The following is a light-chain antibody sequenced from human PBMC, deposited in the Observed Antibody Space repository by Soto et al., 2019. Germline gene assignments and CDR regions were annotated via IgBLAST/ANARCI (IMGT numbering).Light chain of an antibody. J-gene: IGKJ1*01. V-gene: IGKV1-5*01. CDR2: DAS. CDR3: QQYNSYPWT. CDR1: QSISSW. Sequence: DIQMTQSPSTLSASVGDRVTITCRASQSISSWLAWYQQKPGKAPKLLIYDASSLESGVPSRVSGSGSGTEFTLTITSLQTDDFATAYCQQYNSYPWTFGQGTKVEIK.